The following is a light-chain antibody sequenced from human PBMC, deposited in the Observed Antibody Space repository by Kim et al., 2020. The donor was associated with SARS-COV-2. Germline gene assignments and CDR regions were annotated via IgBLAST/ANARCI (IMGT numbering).Light chain of an antibody. CDR1: RLGDKF. J-gene: IGLJ3*02. CDR3: QAWDSSTAV. CDR2: RDT. V-gene: IGLV3-1*01. Sequence: SVSPRQTAPITCAGDRLGDKFACWFKQIPGQAPTLVIYRDTKRPSGIPERITGSNSGTTATLTISGTQPIDEADYYCQAWDSSTAVFGGGTQLTVL.